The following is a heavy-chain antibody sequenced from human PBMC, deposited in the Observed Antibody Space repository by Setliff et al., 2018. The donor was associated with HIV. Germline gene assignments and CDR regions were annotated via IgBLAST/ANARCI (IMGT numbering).Heavy chain of an antibody. D-gene: IGHD2-21*02. Sequence: GESLKISCVASGFSISDYHITWIRQTPERGLEWISSISPTPPSTEYADSMKGRAIISRDSSRRSVFLQLQSLTADDTALYHCARHRSPLSNAYTALDLWGRGTLVTVSS. CDR2: ISPTPPST. CDR3: ARHRSPLSNAYTALDL. CDR1: GFSISDYH. J-gene: IGHJ2*01. V-gene: IGHV3-11*03.